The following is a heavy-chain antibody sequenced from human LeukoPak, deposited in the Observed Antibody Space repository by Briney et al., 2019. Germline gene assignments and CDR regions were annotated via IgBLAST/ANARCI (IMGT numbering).Heavy chain of an antibody. V-gene: IGHV4-34*01. J-gene: IGHJ6*02. CDR3: ARLPRDYYGSGSYWDHYYYGMDV. D-gene: IGHD3-10*01. CDR2: INHSGST. Sequence: SETLSLTCAVYGGSFSGYYWSWIRQPPGKGLEWIGEINHSGSTNYNPSLKSRVTISVDTSKNQFSLKLSSVTAADTAVYYCARLPRDYYGSGSYWDHYYYGMDVWGQGTTVTVSS. CDR1: GGSFSGYY.